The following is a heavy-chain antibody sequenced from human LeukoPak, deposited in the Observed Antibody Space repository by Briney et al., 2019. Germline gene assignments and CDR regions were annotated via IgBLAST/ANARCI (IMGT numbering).Heavy chain of an antibody. D-gene: IGHD3-10*01. J-gene: IGHJ3*02. V-gene: IGHV1-18*01. Sequence: GAPVKPSCKASGYTFTSYGITWVRQAPGQGLEWMGWISGYNGNTKYALKLQGRVTLTTDTSTSTAYMDLRSLRSDDTAVYYCARERNYYGSSLDAFDIWGQGTMDTVPS. CDR3: ARERNYYGSSLDAFDI. CDR2: ISGYNGNT. CDR1: GYTFTSYG.